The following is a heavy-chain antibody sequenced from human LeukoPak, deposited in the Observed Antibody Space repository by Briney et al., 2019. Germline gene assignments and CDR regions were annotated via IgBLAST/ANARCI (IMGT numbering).Heavy chain of an antibody. J-gene: IGHJ4*02. CDR3: ARDRPLRGYDFWSGYPNFFDY. Sequence: AASVKVSCKASGYTFTSYYMHWVRQAPGQGLEWMGIINPSGGSTSYAQKFQGRVTMTRDTSTSTVYMELSSLRSEDTAVYYCARDRPLRGYDFWSGYPNFFDYWGQGTLVTVSS. V-gene: IGHV1-46*01. D-gene: IGHD3-3*01. CDR1: GYTFTSYY. CDR2: INPSGGST.